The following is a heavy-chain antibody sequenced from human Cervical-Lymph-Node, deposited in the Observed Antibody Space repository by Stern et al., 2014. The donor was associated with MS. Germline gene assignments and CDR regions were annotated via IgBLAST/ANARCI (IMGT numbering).Heavy chain of an antibody. CDR1: GGSISSYY. D-gene: IGHD3-9*01. J-gene: IGHJ6*02. Sequence: QVQLQESGPGLVKPSETLSLTCSVSGGSISSYYWSWIRQPPGKGLEWIGYIYDSGSTNYNPSLKSRVTISIDTSKNQFSLKLSSVTAADTAVYYCARAPSNYDILTGYYRHNGMDVWGQGTTVTVSS. CDR3: ARAPSNYDILTGYYRHNGMDV. V-gene: IGHV4-59*01. CDR2: IYDSGST.